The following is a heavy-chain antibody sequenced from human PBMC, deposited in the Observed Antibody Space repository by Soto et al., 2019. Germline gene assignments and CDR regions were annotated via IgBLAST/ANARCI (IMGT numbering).Heavy chain of an antibody. Sequence: EVQLLESGGGLVQPGGSLRLSCAASGFTFSSYAMSWVRQAPGKGLEWVSAISGSGGSTYYADSVKGRFTISRDNSKNPLYRQRNSIRAEDTAVYYCAKENGYCSSWFEFDYWGQGTLVTVSS. V-gene: IGHV3-23*01. CDR2: ISGSGGST. J-gene: IGHJ4*02. CDR3: AKENGYCSSWFEFDY. CDR1: GFTFSSYA. D-gene: IGHD6-13*01.